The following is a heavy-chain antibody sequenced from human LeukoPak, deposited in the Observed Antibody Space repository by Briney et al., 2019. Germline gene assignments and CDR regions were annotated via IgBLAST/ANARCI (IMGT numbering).Heavy chain of an antibody. CDR3: ARGTGYSSGWFAY. V-gene: IGHV4-59*01. CDR1: GGSISSYY. CDR2: IYYSGST. D-gene: IGHD6-19*01. Sequence: SETLSLTCTVSGGSISSYYWSWIRQPPGKGLEWIGYIYYSGSTNYNPSLKSRVTISVDTSKNQFSLKLSSVAAADTAVYYCARGTGYSSGWFAYWGQGTLVTVSS. J-gene: IGHJ5*01.